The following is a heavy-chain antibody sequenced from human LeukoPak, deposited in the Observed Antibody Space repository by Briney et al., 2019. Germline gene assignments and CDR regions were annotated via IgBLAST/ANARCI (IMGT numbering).Heavy chain of an antibody. CDR3: ARGVTVTTQNWFDP. D-gene: IGHD4-17*01. J-gene: IGHJ5*02. Sequence: PSETLSLTCTVAGGSISSYCWSWIRQPPGKGLEWIGEINHSGSTNYNPSLKSRVTISVDTSKNQFSLKLSSVTAADTAVYYCARGVTVTTQNWFDPWGQGTLVTVSS. V-gene: IGHV4-34*01. CDR2: INHSGST. CDR1: GGSISSYC.